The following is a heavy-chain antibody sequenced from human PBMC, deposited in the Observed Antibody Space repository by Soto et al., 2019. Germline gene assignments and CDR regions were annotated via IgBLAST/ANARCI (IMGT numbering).Heavy chain of an antibody. CDR2: IKSKTDGGTT. Sequence: GGSLRLSCAASGFTFSNAWMNWVRQAPGKGLEWVGRIKSKTDGGTTDYAAPVKGRFTISREDSKNTLYLQMNSLKTEDTAVYYCTTEGAGTTFGYYYYGMDVWGQGTTVTVSS. CDR1: GFTFSNAW. D-gene: IGHD1-7*01. J-gene: IGHJ6*02. CDR3: TTEGAGTTFGYYYYGMDV. V-gene: IGHV3-15*07.